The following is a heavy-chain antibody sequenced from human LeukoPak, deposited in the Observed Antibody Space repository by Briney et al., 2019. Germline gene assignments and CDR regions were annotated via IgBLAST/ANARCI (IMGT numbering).Heavy chain of an antibody. J-gene: IGHJ4*02. CDR3: ASQAERDYYDSSGPR. Sequence: SVKVSCKASGGTFSSYAISWVRQAPGQGLEWMGRIIPILGIANYAQKFQGRVTITADKSTSTAYMELSSLRSEDTAVYCCASQAERDYYDSSGPRWGQGTLVTVSS. CDR1: GGTFSSYA. V-gene: IGHV1-69*04. CDR2: IIPILGIA. D-gene: IGHD3-22*01.